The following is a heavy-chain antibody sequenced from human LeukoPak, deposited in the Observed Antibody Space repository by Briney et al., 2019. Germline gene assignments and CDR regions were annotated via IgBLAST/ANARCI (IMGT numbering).Heavy chain of an antibody. CDR2: ISTSGSTI. V-gene: IGHV3-48*03. D-gene: IGHD5-24*01. J-gene: IGHJ4*02. CDR1: GFTFSSYE. Sequence: GGSLRLSCAASGFTFSSYEINWVRQAPGKGLEWVSYISTSGSTIYYADSVKGRFTISRDNAKNSLYLQMNSLRAEDTAVYYCATNDGYNYYFDYWGQGTLVTVSS. CDR3: ATNDGYNYYFDY.